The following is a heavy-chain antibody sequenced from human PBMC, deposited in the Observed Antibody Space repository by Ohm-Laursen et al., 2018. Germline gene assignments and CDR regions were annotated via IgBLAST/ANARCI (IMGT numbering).Heavy chain of an antibody. J-gene: IGHJ4*02. CDR1: GFTFSSYA. Sequence: SLRLSCAASGFTFSSYAMSWVRQTPGKSLECISTISGSGASSHYADSVKGRFTISRDNAKNSLYLQMNSLRAEDTAVYYCASRRVGAGVVDYWGQGTLVTVSS. CDR2: ISGSGASS. V-gene: IGHV3-23*01. CDR3: ASRRVGAGVVDY. D-gene: IGHD1-26*01.